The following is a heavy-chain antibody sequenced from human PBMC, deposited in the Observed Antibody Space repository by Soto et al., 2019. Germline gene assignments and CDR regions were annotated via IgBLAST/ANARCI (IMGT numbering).Heavy chain of an antibody. CDR1: GFTFSSYS. CDR2: ISSSSSYI. D-gene: IGHD4-17*01. V-gene: IGHV3-21*01. Sequence: PGGSLRLSCAASGFTFSSYSMNWVRQAPGKGLEWVSSISSSSSYIYYADSVKGRFTISRDNAKNSLYLQMNSLRAEDTAVYYCARSTVTTVLRAFDYWGQGTLVTVSS. J-gene: IGHJ4*02. CDR3: ARSTVTTVLRAFDY.